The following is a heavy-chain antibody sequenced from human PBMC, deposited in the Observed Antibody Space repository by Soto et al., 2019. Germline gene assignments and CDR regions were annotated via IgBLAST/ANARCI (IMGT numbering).Heavy chain of an antibody. CDR1: GGSISSGGYY. Sequence: QVQLQESGPGLVKPSQTLSLTCTVSGGSISSGGYYWSWIRQHPGKGLEWIGYIYYSGSAYYNPPLNTRVTISVDTSKHHFSLRLSSVTAAYTAVYYCARDAGGCYHLLSPCFDPWGQGTLVTVSS. CDR3: ARDAGGCYHLLSPCFDP. V-gene: IGHV4-31*03. CDR2: IYYSGSA. D-gene: IGHD2-2*01. J-gene: IGHJ5*02.